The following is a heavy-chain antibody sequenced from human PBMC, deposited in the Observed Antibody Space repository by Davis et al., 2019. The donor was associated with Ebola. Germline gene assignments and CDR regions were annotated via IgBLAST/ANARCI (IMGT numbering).Heavy chain of an antibody. J-gene: IGHJ5*02. D-gene: IGHD6-13*01. CDR1: GFTFSSYA. CDR3: AKDSIAAAGGNWFDP. V-gene: IGHV3-23*01. Sequence: GESLKISCAASGFTFSSYAMSWVRQAPGKGLEWVSAISGSGGSTYYADSVKGRFTISRDNSKNTLYLQMNSLRAEDTAVYYCAKDSIAAAGGNWFDPWGQGTLVTVSS. CDR2: ISGSGGST.